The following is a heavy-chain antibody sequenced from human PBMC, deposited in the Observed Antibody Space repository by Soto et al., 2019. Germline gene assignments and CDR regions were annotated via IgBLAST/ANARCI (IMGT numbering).Heavy chain of an antibody. V-gene: IGHV3-23*01. Sequence: EVRLLESGGGMAQPGGSLRLSCAASGFIFSSYAMTWVRRAPGKGLEWVSGVSGSGDATDYADSVRGRFTISRDNSKNTLHLQMNNLRAEDTAVYYCAKDFRGVGELSGWFDTWGQGTLVTVSS. CDR1: GFIFSSYA. CDR2: VSGSGDAT. CDR3: AKDFRGVGELSGWFDT. D-gene: IGHD3-10*01. J-gene: IGHJ5*02.